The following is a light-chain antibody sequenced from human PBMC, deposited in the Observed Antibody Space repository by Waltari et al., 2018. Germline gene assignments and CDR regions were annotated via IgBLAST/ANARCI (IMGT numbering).Light chain of an antibody. CDR3: QVWDVSSHHVV. J-gene: IGLJ2*01. V-gene: IGLV3-21*02. CDR2: DDR. CDR1: NVGSKS. Sequence: SYVLTQPPSVSVVPGQTARITCGGDNVGSKSVHWYQQRPGQAPVLVVYDDRDRPSEIPERFSGSNSGNTATLTISRVEAGDEADYYCQVWDVSSHHVVFGGGTKLTVL.